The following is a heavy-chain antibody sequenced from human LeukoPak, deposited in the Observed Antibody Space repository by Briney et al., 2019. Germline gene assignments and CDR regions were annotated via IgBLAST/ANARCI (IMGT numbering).Heavy chain of an antibody. CDR2: INPSGGST. CDR3: ARGISTVPDY. D-gene: IGHD4-17*01. Sequence: ASVKVSCKASGYTFTSYAMNWVRQAPGQGLEWMGIINPSGGSTSHAQKFQGRVTMTRDTSTSTVYMELSSLRSEDTAVYYCARGISTVPDYWGQGTLVTVSS. V-gene: IGHV1-46*01. J-gene: IGHJ4*02. CDR1: GYTFTSYA.